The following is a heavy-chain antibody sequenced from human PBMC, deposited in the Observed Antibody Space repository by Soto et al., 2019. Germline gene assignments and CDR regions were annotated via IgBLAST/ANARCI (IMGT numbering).Heavy chain of an antibody. J-gene: IGHJ5*02. CDR2: IIPIFGTA. CDR1: GGPFSTYA. D-gene: IGHD3-10*01. CDR3: AKALTMASPNWFDP. V-gene: IGHV1-69*01. Sequence: QLVQSGAEVKKPGSSVKVSCKASGGPFSTYAISWVRQAPGQGLEWMGGIIPIFGTANYAQRLLGRVTISADDSTSTAYMELRSLTSDDTAVYYCAKALTMASPNWFDPWGQGTQVTVSS.